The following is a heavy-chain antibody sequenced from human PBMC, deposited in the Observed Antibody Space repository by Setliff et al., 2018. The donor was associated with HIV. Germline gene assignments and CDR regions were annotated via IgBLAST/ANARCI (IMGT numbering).Heavy chain of an antibody. J-gene: IGHJ3*02. CDR2: VSYSGST. CDR3: ARDKGRPHHFDNNGYYRSDTFDI. CDR1: GGSISSHF. Sequence: PSETLSLTCTVSGGSISSHFWSWIRQPPGKGLEWIGTVSYSGSTNCNPSLKSRIIISVDLSKNQLSLELTSVTAADTAIYYCARDKGRPHHFDNNGYYRSDTFDIWGHGTMVTVSS. D-gene: IGHD3-22*01. V-gene: IGHV4-59*11.